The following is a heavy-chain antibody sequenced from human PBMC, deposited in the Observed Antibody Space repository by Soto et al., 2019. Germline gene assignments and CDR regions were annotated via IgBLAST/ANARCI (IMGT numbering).Heavy chain of an antibody. CDR2: IMPIFRAP. CDR1: GGAFSYYA. J-gene: IGHJ4*02. CDR3: AADVGGYIYVLARH. V-gene: IGHV1-69*06. Sequence: SVKVSCKASGGAFSYYAFSWVRQAPGQGLEWLGGIMPIFRAPDYAQKFQGRVTITADKSTSTAYMELSSLRPEDTAVYYCAADVGGYIYVLARHWGPEPLVTVS. D-gene: IGHD3-16*01.